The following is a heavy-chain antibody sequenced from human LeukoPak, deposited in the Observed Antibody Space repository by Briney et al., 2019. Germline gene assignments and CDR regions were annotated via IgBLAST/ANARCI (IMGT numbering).Heavy chain of an antibody. D-gene: IGHD6-19*01. V-gene: IGHV3-23*01. J-gene: IGHJ4*02. Sequence: GGSLRLSCAASGFTFSSYWMSWVRQAPGKGLEWVSAISGSGDSTYYADSVKGRFTISRDNSKNTLYLQMNSLRAEDTAVYYCAKDLSSGWLALGHYFDYWGQGTLVTVSS. CDR1: GFTFSSYW. CDR2: ISGSGDST. CDR3: AKDLSSGWLALGHYFDY.